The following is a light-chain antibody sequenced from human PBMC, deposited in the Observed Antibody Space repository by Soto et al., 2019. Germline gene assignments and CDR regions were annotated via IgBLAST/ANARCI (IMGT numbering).Light chain of an antibody. V-gene: IGKV1-39*01. J-gene: IGKJ5*01. Sequence: DIQMTQSQSSLSASVGDRVTITCRASQSISSYLNWYQQKPGRAPKLLIYDASTLESGVPSRFSGSGSETEFTLTISRLQPDDFATYFCHSRAFGQGTRLEIK. CDR1: QSISSY. CDR3: HSRA. CDR2: DAS.